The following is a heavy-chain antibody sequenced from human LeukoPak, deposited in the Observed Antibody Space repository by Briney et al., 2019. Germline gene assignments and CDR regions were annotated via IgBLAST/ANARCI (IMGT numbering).Heavy chain of an antibody. V-gene: IGHV3-74*03. CDR2: ITPDGNAA. Sequence: GGSLRLSCVASGFAFSGHWMHWVRQVPGKGLMAVSRITPDGNAAAYADSVKGRFTISRDNAKNTLYLEMNSLTAEDTALYHCTRSGYSNGYDYWGQGTLVTVSS. CDR3: TRSGYSNGYDY. J-gene: IGHJ4*02. CDR1: GFAFSGHW. D-gene: IGHD2-15*01.